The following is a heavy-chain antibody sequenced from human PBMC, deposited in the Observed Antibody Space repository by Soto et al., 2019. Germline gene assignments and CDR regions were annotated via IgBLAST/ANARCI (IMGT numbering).Heavy chain of an antibody. CDR3: ARSITRSLEWLFDY. V-gene: IGHV1-46*03. CDR1: GYTFTTYF. J-gene: IGHJ4*02. D-gene: IGHD3-3*01. CDR2: INPNDRST. Sequence: QVQLLQSGAEVKKPGASVKVSCKASGYTFTTYFIQWVRQAPGQGLEWMGIINPNDRSTSYAQKFQGRVTMTRDTSTSTVFMEMSSLRSEDTAMYYYARSITRSLEWLFDYWGQGTLVTVSS.